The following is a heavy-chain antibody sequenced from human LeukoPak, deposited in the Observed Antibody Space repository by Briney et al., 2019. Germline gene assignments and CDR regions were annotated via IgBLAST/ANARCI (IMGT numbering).Heavy chain of an antibody. Sequence: GGSLRLSCAASGFTSSSYSMNWVRQAPGKGLEWVSYISSSSSTIYYADSVKGRVTISRDNAKNSLYLQMKRLRAENTAVYYSANDGPYYDFWSGYYSLDYWGQGTLVTVSS. CDR1: GFTSSSYS. D-gene: IGHD3-3*01. V-gene: IGHV3-48*01. CDR3: ANDGPYYDFWSGYYSLDY. CDR2: ISSSSSTI. J-gene: IGHJ4*02.